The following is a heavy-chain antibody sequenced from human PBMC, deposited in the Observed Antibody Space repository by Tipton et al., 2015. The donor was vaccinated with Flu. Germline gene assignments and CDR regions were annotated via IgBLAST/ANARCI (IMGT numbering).Heavy chain of an antibody. D-gene: IGHD3-10*01. CDR1: GWSFSGYY. J-gene: IGHJ4*02. V-gene: IGHV4-34*01. CDR2: INHRGTT. CDR3: ATKFGNWGVWEPLDY. Sequence: LRLSCAVYGWSFSGYYWSWIRQPPGKGLEWVGEINHRGTTNYNPSLKSRVIISVDTSKSQFSLKLTSVTAADTAVYYCATKFGNWGVWEPLDYWGQGTLVTVST.